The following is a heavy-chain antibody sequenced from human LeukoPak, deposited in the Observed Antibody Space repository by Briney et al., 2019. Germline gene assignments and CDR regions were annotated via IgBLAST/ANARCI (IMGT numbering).Heavy chain of an antibody. V-gene: IGHV4-59*01. CDR2: IYYSGST. D-gene: IGHD6-13*01. CDR3: ARQNRIAAAGTLYAFDI. CDR1: GGSISSYY. J-gene: IGHJ3*02. Sequence: SETLSLTCTVSGGSISSYYWSWIRQPPGKGLEWIGYIYYSGSTNYNPSLKSRVTISVDTSKNQFSLKLSSVTAADTAVYYCARQNRIAAAGTLYAFDIWGQGTVVTVSS.